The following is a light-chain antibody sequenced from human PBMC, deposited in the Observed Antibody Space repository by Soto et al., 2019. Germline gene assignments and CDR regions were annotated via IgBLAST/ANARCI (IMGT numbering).Light chain of an antibody. Sequence: EIVLTKSPGTQSLSPGERATLSCRASQSVYSTYLAWYQQKPGQAPRLLIYGASSRATGIPDRFSGSGSGTDFTLTISRLEPEDFAVYYCQQYGSSRFTFGPGTKVDIK. V-gene: IGKV3-20*01. CDR2: GAS. J-gene: IGKJ3*01. CDR1: QSVYSTY. CDR3: QQYGSSRFT.